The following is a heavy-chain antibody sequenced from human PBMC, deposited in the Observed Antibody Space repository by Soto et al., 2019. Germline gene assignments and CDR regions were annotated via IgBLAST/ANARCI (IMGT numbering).Heavy chain of an antibody. J-gene: IGHJ4*02. CDR3: ARDLKYGLFDY. Sequence: EVQLVESGGGLVQPGGSLRLSCAASGFTFSSYSINCVRQDPGKGREWVSYISSSSSTIYYADSVTGRFTISRDNAKNALYLQMTSLRAEDTAVYYCARDLKYGLFDYWGQGNLVSGSS. V-gene: IGHV3-48*01. CDR1: GFTFSSYS. CDR2: ISSSSSTI. D-gene: IGHD4-17*01.